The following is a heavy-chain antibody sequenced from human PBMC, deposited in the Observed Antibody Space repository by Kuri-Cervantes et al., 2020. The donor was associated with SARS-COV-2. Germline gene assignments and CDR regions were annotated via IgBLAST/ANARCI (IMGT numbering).Heavy chain of an antibody. CDR2: IESKTDGGTT. CDR1: GFTFSNAW. Sequence: LSLTCAASGFTFSNAWMNWVRQAPGKGLEWVGRIESKTDGGTTDYAAPGKGRFTISGDDSKNVADLQMNSLKTDDTAVYYCTTLIDYWGQGTLVTVSS. CDR3: TTLIDY. V-gene: IGHV3-15*04. J-gene: IGHJ4*02.